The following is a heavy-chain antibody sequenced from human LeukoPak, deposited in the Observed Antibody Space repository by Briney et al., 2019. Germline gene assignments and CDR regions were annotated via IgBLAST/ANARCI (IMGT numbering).Heavy chain of an antibody. Sequence: GGSLRLSCAASGFTFGSYAMSWVRQASGKGLEWVSAISGSGGSTYYADSVKGRFTISRDNSKNTLYLQMNSLRAEDTAVYYCAKGSRLGDPLYCSGGSCYGLLDYWGQGTLVTVSS. CDR2: ISGSGGST. J-gene: IGHJ4*02. V-gene: IGHV3-23*01. CDR3: AKGSRLGDPLYCSGGSCYGLLDY. CDR1: GFTFGSYA. D-gene: IGHD2-15*01.